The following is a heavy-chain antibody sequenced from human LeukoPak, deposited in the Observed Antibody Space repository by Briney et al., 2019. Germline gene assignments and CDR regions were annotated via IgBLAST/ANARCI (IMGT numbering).Heavy chain of an antibody. CDR1: GGSFSGYY. Sequence: SETLSLTCAVYGGSFSGYYWSWIRRPPGKGLEWIGEINHSGSTNYNPSLKSRVTISVDTSKNQFSLKLSSVTAADTAVYYCARGQPTGVVGATKTDTKPDPSLYGMDVWGQGTTVTVSS. CDR3: ARGQPTGVVGATKTDTKPDPSLYGMDV. CDR2: INHSGST. J-gene: IGHJ6*02. V-gene: IGHV4-34*01. D-gene: IGHD1-26*01.